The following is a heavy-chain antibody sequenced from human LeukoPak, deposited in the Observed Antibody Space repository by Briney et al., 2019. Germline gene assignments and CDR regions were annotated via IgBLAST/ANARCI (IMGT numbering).Heavy chain of an antibody. CDR1: GVSISSSNSY. D-gene: IGHD3/OR15-3a*01. CDR3: ARQTGSGLFILP. V-gene: IGHV4-39*01. Sequence: SETLSLTCTVSGVSISSSNSYWGWLRQPPGKGLEWIGSIYYSGNTYYNASLKSQVSISIDTSKNQFSLRLTSVTAADTAVYYCARQTGSGLFILPGGQGTLVTVSS. J-gene: IGHJ4*02. CDR2: IYYSGNT.